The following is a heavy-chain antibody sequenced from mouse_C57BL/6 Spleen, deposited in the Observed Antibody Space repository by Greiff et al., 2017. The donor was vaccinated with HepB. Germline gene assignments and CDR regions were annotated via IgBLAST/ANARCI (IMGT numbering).Heavy chain of an antibody. D-gene: IGHD1-1*01. CDR3: AREDYGSRGYYFDY. J-gene: IGHJ2*01. CDR2: IHPNSGST. CDR1: VYTFTSYW. V-gene: IGHV1-64*01. Sequence: VQLQQPGAELVKPGASVKLSCKASVYTFTSYWMHWVKQRPGQGLEWIGMIHPNSGSTNYNEKFKSKATLTVDKSSSTAYMQLSSLTSEDSAVYYCAREDYGSRGYYFDYWGQGTTLTVSS.